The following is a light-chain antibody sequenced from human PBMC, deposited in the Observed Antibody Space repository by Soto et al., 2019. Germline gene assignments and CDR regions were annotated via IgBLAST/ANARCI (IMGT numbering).Light chain of an antibody. V-gene: IGLV1-47*01. CDR3: QSYDNSLSGSWV. CDR2: RND. Sequence: QSVLTQPPSASGTPGQRVTISCSGSDSNIEDNYVYWYQQLPGTAPKLLIYRNDQRPSGVPDRFSGSRSGTSASLAINGLQAEDEAHYYCQSYDNSLSGSWVFGGGTKLTVL. J-gene: IGLJ3*02. CDR1: DSNIEDNY.